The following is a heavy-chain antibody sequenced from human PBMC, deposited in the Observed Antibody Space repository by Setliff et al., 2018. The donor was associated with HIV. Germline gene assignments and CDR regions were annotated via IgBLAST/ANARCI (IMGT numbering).Heavy chain of an antibody. D-gene: IGHD5-12*01. Sequence: ETLSLTCTASGFTFSSYSMNWVRQAPGKGLEWVSSISSSSSYIYYADSVKGRFTISRDNAKNSLYLQMNSLRAEDTAVYYCARDTYSGYEWTLGYWGQGTLVTVSS. CDR3: ARDTYSGYEWTLGY. CDR1: GFTFSSYS. J-gene: IGHJ4*02. V-gene: IGHV3-21*01. CDR2: ISSSSSYI.